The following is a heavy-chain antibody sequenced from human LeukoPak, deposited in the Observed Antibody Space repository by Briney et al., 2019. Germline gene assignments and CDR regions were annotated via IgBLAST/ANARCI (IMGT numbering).Heavy chain of an antibody. D-gene: IGHD3-3*01. Sequence: SVKVSCKASGGTFSSYAISWVRQAPGQGLEWMGGIIPIFGTANYAQKFQGRVTITADESTSTAYMELSSLRSEDTAVYYCARIPEEWRSWYDSWSGYPNWFDPWGQGTLVTVSS. CDR2: IIPIFGTA. CDR3: ARIPEEWRSWYDSWSGYPNWFDP. V-gene: IGHV1-69*01. J-gene: IGHJ5*02. CDR1: GGTFSSYA.